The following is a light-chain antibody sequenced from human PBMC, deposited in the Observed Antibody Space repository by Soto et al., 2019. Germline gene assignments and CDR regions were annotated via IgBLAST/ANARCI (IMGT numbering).Light chain of an antibody. CDR1: QSISDS. J-gene: IGKJ1*01. V-gene: IGKV1-5*03. CDR2: EAS. Sequence: DIQMTQSPSTLSASVGDRVTITCRASQSISDSLAWYQQKPGKDPKLLIYEASSLKSGVPSRFSGSRSGTEYTLTISSLQPDDFATYYCQQYNGYWTFGQGTKVEIK. CDR3: QQYNGYWT.